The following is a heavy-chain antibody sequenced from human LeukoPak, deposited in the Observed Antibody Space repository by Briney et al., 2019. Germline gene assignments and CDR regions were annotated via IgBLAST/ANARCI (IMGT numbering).Heavy chain of an antibody. J-gene: IGHJ4*02. CDR2: ISGSGGST. V-gene: IGHV3-23*01. CDR1: GFTFSSYA. CDR3: ASVSRSWSFDY. Sequence: GGSLRLSCAASGFTFSSYAMNWVRQAPGKGLEWVSAISGSGGSTYYADSVKGRFTISRDNSKNTLYLQMNSLRAEDTAVYYCASVSRSWSFDYWGQGTLVTVSS. D-gene: IGHD6-13*01.